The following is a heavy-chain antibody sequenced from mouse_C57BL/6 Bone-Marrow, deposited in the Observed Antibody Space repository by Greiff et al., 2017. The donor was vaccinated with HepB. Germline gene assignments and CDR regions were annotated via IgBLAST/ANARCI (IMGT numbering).Heavy chain of an antibody. J-gene: IGHJ3*01. CDR1: GYTFTDYN. V-gene: IGHV1-18*01. D-gene: IGHD2-5*01. CDR2: INPNNGGT. Sequence: EVQRVESGPELVKPGASVKIPCKASGYTFTDYNMDWVKQSHGKSLEWIGDINPNNGGTIYNQKFKGKATLTVDKSSSTAYMELRSLTSEDTAVYYCAGRGSNPFAYWGQGTLVTVSA. CDR3: AGRGSNPFAY.